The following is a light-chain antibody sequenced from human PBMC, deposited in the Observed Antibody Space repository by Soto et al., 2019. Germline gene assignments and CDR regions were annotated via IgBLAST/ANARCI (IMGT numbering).Light chain of an antibody. CDR2: DAS. CDR3: QQYDNLPSYT. V-gene: IGKV1-33*01. CDR1: QDISKY. J-gene: IGKJ2*01. Sequence: DIQMTQSPSSLSASVGDRVTITCQASQDISKYLNWYQQKPGQAPKLLIFDASKLETGVPSRFSGSGSGTDFNFTISSLQPEDFATYYCQQYDNLPSYTFGQGTKLEIK.